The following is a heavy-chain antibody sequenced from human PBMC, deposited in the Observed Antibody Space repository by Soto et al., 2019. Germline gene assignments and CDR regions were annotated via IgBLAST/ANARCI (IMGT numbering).Heavy chain of an antibody. V-gene: IGHV3-33*01. Sequence: QVQLVESGGGVVQPGRSLRLSCAASGFTFSSYGMHWVRQAPGKGLEWVAVIWYDGSNKYYADSVKGRFTISRDNSKNALYLQMNSLRAEDTAVYYCARDGGEGAAPADYWGQGTLVTVSS. CDR2: IWYDGSNK. D-gene: IGHD6-6*01. J-gene: IGHJ4*02. CDR1: GFTFSSYG. CDR3: ARDGGEGAAPADY.